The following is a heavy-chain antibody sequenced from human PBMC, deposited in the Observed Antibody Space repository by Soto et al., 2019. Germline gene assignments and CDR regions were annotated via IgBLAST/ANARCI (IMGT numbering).Heavy chain of an antibody. D-gene: IGHD3-10*01. CDR1: VFTFSSYW. CDR3: ARARGVNWFDP. Sequence: WWSLRLSCSASVFTFSSYWMHWVRQAPGKGLVWVSRINSDGSSTSYADSVKGRFTISRDNAKNTLYLQMNSLRAEDTAVYYCARARGVNWFDPWGQGTLVTVSS. CDR2: INSDGSST. J-gene: IGHJ5*02. V-gene: IGHV3-74*01.